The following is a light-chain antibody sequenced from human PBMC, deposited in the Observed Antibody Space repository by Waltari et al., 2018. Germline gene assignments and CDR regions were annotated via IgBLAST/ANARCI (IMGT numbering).Light chain of an antibody. Sequence: DIQMTQSPSYLSASIGDRVTITCQASQDIRNHLHWYQQKPGRAPKLLIYDASNLQTGVPSSFSGSGSATHFTFTISSLQPEDIATYYCQKYYNLPLFGGGSKVEI. CDR2: DAS. CDR3: QKYYNLPL. CDR1: QDIRNH. J-gene: IGKJ4*01. V-gene: IGKV1-33*01.